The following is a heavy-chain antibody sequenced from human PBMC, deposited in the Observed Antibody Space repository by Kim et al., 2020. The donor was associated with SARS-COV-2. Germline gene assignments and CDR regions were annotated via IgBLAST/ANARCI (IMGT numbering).Heavy chain of an antibody. CDR1: GFTVSSNY. D-gene: IGHD3-10*01. Sequence: GGSLRLSCAASGFTVSSNYMSWVRQAPGKGLEWVSVIYSGGSTYYADSVKGRFTISRDNSKNTLYLQMNSLRAEDTAVYYCAKVPHREYYFDYWGQGTLVTVSS. J-gene: IGHJ4*02. CDR2: IYSGGST. CDR3: AKVPHREYYFDY. V-gene: IGHV3-66*02.